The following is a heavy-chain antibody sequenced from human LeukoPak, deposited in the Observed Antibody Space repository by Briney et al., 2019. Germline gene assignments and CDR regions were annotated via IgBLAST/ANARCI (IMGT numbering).Heavy chain of an antibody. CDR2: IHPNSGGT. CDR3: ARGVGYSMGDEVDY. V-gene: IGHV1-2*02. D-gene: IGHD3-16*01. Sequence: ASVKVSCKASGYTFTGYYMHWVRQAPGQGLEWMGWIHPNSGGTNYAQKFQGRVTMTRDTSISTAYMELSRLRSDDTAVYYCARGVGYSMGDEVDYWGQGTLVTVSS. J-gene: IGHJ4*02. CDR1: GYTFTGYY.